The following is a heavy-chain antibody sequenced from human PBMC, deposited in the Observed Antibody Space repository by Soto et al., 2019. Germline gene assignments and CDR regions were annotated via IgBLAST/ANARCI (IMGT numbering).Heavy chain of an antibody. CDR1: GFTFSSYS. CDR3: ARDLSLYSSSSVSDAFDI. V-gene: IGHV3-21*01. J-gene: IGHJ3*02. Sequence: GGSLRLSCAASGFTFSSYSMNWVRQAPGKGLEWVSSISSSSSYIYYADSVKGRFTISRDNAKNSLYLQMNSLRAEDTAVYYCARDLSLYSSSSVSDAFDIWGQGTMVTVSS. D-gene: IGHD6-6*01. CDR2: ISSSSSYI.